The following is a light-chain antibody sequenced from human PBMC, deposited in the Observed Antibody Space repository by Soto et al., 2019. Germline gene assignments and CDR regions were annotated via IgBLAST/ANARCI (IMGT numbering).Light chain of an antibody. V-gene: IGKV3-20*01. CDR3: KQYGSSGIT. CDR2: GAS. Sequence: SPGPVTFSAGARATLSCRASQSVSSSYLAWYQQKPGQAPRLLIYGASSRATGIPDRFSGSGSGTDFTLTISRLEPEDFVVYSCKQYGSSGITFSQGTVLEIK. CDR1: QSVSSSY. J-gene: IGKJ5*01.